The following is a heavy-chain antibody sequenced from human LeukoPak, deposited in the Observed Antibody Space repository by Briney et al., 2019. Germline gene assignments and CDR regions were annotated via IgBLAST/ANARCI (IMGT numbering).Heavy chain of an antibody. CDR3: ARGVVVTPLYYYYYMDV. CDR1: GYTFTSYY. Sequence: ASVKVSCKASGYTFTSYYMHWVRQAPGQGLEWMGIINPSGGSTSYAQKFQGRVTMTRDMSTSTVYMELSSLRSEDTAVYYCARGVVVTPLYYYYYMDVWGNGTTVTVSS. J-gene: IGHJ6*03. D-gene: IGHD4-23*01. V-gene: IGHV1-46*01. CDR2: INPSGGST.